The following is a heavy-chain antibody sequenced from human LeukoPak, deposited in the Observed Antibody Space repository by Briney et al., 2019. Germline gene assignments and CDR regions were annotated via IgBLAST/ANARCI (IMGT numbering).Heavy chain of an antibody. V-gene: IGHV1-2*02. CDR1: GYTFTGYY. CDR3: ARVSATVPTH. J-gene: IGHJ4*02. CDR2: INPNSGGA. D-gene: IGHD4-17*01. Sequence: GASVKVSCKASGYTFTGYYMHWVRQAPGQGLEWMGWINPNSGGAKYAQKCQGRVTMTRDTSINTAYMELSRLKSDDTAIYYCARVSATVPTHWGQGTLLTVSS.